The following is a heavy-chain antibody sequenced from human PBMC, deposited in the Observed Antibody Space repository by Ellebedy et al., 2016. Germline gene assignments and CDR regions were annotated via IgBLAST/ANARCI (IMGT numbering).Heavy chain of an antibody. CDR3: ARDGPTLATGIFDS. Sequence: SETLSLTXTVSGGSIGSGDFYWSWIRQPPGKGLEWIGYIYSSGTTFFNPSLKSRITMSIDTSKNHVSLQLTSVPAADTAVYYCARDGPTLATGIFDSWGQGSLVTVSS. CDR1: GGSIGSGDFY. J-gene: IGHJ5*01. V-gene: IGHV4-30-4*01. D-gene: IGHD2/OR15-2a*01. CDR2: IYSSGTT.